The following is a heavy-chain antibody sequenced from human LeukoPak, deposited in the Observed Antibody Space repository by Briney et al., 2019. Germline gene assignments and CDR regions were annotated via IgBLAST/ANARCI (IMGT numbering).Heavy chain of an antibody. D-gene: IGHD3-22*01. V-gene: IGHV3-23*01. CDR1: GFTFGDYA. J-gene: IGHJ4*02. Sequence: PGRSLRLSCAASGFTFGDYAMSWVRQAPGKGLEWVSAISGSGGSTYYADSVKGRFTISRDNSKNTLYLQMNSLRAEDTAVYYCAKDRYDSTTEVDYWGQGTLVTVSS. CDR2: ISGSGGST. CDR3: AKDRYDSTTEVDY.